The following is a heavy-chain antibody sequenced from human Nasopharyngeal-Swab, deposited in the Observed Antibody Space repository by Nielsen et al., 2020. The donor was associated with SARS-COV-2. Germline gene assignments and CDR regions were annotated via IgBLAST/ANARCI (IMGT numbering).Heavy chain of an antibody. J-gene: IGHJ5*02. Sequence: WIRQPPGKGLEWIGYISYSGGTNYHPSLKSRVTMSSATSKNQFSLRLTSVTAADTAVYYCARRRVEQWLVLNWFDPWGQGTLVTVSS. CDR3: ARRRVEQWLVLNWFDP. V-gene: IGHV4-61*07. CDR2: ISYSGGT. D-gene: IGHD6-19*01.